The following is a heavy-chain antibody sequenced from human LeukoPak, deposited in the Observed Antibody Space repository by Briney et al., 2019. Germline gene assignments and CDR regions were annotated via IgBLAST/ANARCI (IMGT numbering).Heavy chain of an antibody. CDR2: IKQDGSEK. CDR3: AKDLRGRIMITFGGVYYFDY. J-gene: IGHJ4*02. D-gene: IGHD3-16*01. Sequence: GGSLRLSCAASGFTFSSHWMSWVRQAPGKGLEGVANIKQDGSEKYYVDSVKGRFTISRDNAKNSLYLQMNSLRAEDTAVYYCAKDLRGRIMITFGGVYYFDYWGQGTLVTVSS. CDR1: GFTFSSHW. V-gene: IGHV3-7*05.